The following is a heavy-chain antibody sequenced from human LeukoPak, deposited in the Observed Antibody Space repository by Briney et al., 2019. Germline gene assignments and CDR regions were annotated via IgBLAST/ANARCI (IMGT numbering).Heavy chain of an antibody. CDR2: ISAYNGNT. Sequence: GASVKVSCKASGYTFTSYGISWVRQAPGQGLEWMGWISAYNGNTNYAQKLQGRVTMTTDTSTSTAYKELSRLRSDDTAVYYCARDGGSGSYYVYGMDVWGQGTTVTVSS. CDR3: ARDGGSGSYYVYGMDV. J-gene: IGHJ6*02. CDR1: GYTFTSYG. V-gene: IGHV1-18*01. D-gene: IGHD3-10*01.